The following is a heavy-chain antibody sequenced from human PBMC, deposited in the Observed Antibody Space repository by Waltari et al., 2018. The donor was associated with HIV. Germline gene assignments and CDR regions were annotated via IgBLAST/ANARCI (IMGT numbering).Heavy chain of an antibody. J-gene: IGHJ4*02. CDR1: GGSFSGYY. D-gene: IGHD2-15*01. CDR3: ARWAGYCSGDRCPGFDY. CDR2: SIRSGST. Sequence: QVQLQQWGAGLLKPSKTLSLTCAVYGGSFSGYYWTWIRQPPGKGLEWIGESIRSGSTDQNPSLKSRVTISLDTSKNQFSLNLGSVTAADTAVYYCARWAGYCSGDRCPGFDYWGQGTLVTVSS. V-gene: IGHV4-34*12.